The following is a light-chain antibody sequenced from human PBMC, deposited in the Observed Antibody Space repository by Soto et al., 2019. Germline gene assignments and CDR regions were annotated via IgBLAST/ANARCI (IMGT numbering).Light chain of an antibody. CDR2: KAS. V-gene: IGKV1-5*03. Sequence: MTQSPSTLSGSVGDRVTITCRASQTISSWVAWYQQKPGKAPKLLIYKASTLKSGVPSRFSGSGSGTEFTLTISSLQPDDFATYYCQHYNSYSEAFGQGTKVDI. J-gene: IGKJ1*01. CDR3: QHYNSYSEA. CDR1: QTISSW.